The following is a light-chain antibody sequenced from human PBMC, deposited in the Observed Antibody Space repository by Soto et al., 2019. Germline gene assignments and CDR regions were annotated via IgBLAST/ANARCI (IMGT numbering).Light chain of an antibody. J-gene: IGKJ1*01. CDR3: QQYGSSPPWT. CDR1: QAISHY. CDR2: GAS. V-gene: IGKV1-17*03. Sequence: DIQMTQSPSAMSASVGDRVTITCRASQAISHYLAWFHQRPGKVPKRLIYGASTLQSGVPSRFSGSGSGTEFTLTISRLEPEDFAVYYCQQYGSSPPWTFGQGTKVEIK.